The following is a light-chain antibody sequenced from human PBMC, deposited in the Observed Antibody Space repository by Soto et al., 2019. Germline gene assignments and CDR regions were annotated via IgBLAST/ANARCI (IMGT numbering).Light chain of an antibody. CDR3: QQYGDSPRT. V-gene: IGKV3-20*01. CDR2: GAS. Sequence: IVLTQSPATLSVSPGETATLSCRASENINTYLAWYQQKPGQAPKLLIYGASNRATGIPDRFSGSGSGTDFTLTIARLEPEDFAAYYCQQYGDSPRTFGQGTRLEI. CDR1: ENINTY. J-gene: IGKJ5*01.